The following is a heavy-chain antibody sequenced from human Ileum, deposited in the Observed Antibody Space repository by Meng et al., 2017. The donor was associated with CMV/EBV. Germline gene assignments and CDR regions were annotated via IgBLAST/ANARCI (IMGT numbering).Heavy chain of an antibody. J-gene: IGHJ4*02. Sequence: GESLKISCAASGFTFSSYSMNWVRQAPGKGLEWVSYISSSSSSIYYADSVKGRFTISRDNAKNSLYLQMSSLRDEDTAVYYCARSFFGSGSYYSQYWGQGTLVTGAS. V-gene: IGHV3-48*02. CDR3: ARSFFGSGSYYSQY. CDR1: GFTFSSYS. D-gene: IGHD3-10*01. CDR2: ISSSSSSI.